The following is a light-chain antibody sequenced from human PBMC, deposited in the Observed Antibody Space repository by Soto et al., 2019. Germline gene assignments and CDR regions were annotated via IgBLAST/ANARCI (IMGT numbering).Light chain of an antibody. Sequence: PGERATLSCRASQSVSSYLAWYQQKPGQAPRLLIYDASNRATGIPARFSGSGSGTDFTLTISSLEPEDFAVYYCQQRSNWPRLTFGGGTKVEIK. CDR3: QQRSNWPRLT. CDR1: QSVSSY. V-gene: IGKV3-11*01. J-gene: IGKJ4*01. CDR2: DAS.